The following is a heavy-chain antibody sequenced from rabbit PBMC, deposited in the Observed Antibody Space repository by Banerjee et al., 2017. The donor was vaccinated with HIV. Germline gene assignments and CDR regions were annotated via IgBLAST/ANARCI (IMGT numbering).Heavy chain of an antibody. CDR1: GFSFRSSYC. CDR2: IYTCSSGST. D-gene: IGHD2-1*01. CDR3: ARDDYGGVGHVLNL. Sequence: HSLDVSGGDPSRPGSSPTDTCTASGFSFRSSYCICRSHQAPGKGLEWIGCIYTCSSGSTYYANWAKGRFTITKASSTTVTLQLTSLTAADTATYFCARDDYGGVGHVLNLWGPGTLVTVS. V-gene: IGHV1S40*01. J-gene: IGHJ4*01.